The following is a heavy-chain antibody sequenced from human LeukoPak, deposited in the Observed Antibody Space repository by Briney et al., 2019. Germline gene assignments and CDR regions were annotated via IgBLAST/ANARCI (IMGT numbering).Heavy chain of an antibody. J-gene: IGHJ4*02. CDR2: LSGGGGNT. D-gene: IGHD4-17*01. V-gene: IGHV3-23*01. CDR1: GFTFSSYA. Sequence: PGGSLRLSCAGSGFTFSSYALSWVRQAPGKGLEWVSSLSGGGGNTNYADFVKGRFTISRDNSKNTLYLQMSSLRAEDTAVYYCAKVIGDPFYWGQGTLVTVSS. CDR3: AKVIGDPFY.